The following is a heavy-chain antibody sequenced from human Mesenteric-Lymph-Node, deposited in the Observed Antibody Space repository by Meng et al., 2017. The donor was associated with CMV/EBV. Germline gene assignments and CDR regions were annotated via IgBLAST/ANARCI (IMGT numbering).Heavy chain of an antibody. CDR2: ITGTGRST. V-gene: IGHV3-23*01. Sequence: GESLKISCAASGFTFSNYAMSWVRQAPGKELEWVSAITGTGRSTYYADSVKGRFTISRDNAKNSLYLQMNSLRAEDTAVYYCARETPYYYDSSGTFDYWGQGTLVTVSS. CDR3: ARETPYYYDSSGTFDY. J-gene: IGHJ4*02. CDR1: GFTFSNYA. D-gene: IGHD3-22*01.